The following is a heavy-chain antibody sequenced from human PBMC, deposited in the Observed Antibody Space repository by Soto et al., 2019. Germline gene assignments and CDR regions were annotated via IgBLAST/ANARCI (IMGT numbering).Heavy chain of an antibody. D-gene: IGHD6-13*01. V-gene: IGHV6-1*01. CDR3: ARDRFSAAGTPLTYFDY. CDR1: GDSVSSNSAA. J-gene: IGHJ4*02. Sequence: TLSLTCAISGDSVSSNSAAWNWIRQSPSRGLEWLGRTYYRSKWYNDYAVSVKSRITINPDTSKNQFSLQLNSVTPEDAAVYYCARDRFSAAGTPLTYFDYWGQGTLVTVSS. CDR2: TYYRSKWYN.